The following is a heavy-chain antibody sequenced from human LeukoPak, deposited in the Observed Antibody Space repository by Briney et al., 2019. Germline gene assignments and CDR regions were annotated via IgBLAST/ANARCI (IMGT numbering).Heavy chain of an antibody. CDR1: GGSISSGDYY. V-gene: IGHV4-61*08. D-gene: IGHD3-16*02. CDR2: IYYSGST. CDR3: ARRAINDDYVWGSYLANYFDY. Sequence: SETLSLTCTVSGGSISSGDYYWSWIRQPPGKGLEWIGYIYYSGSTNYNPSLKSRVTISVDTSKNQFSLKLSSVTAADTAVYYCARRAINDDYVWGSYLANYFDYWGQGTLVTVSS. J-gene: IGHJ4*02.